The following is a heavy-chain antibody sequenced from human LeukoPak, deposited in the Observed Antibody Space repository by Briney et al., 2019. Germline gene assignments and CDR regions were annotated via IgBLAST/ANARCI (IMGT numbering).Heavy chain of an antibody. CDR2: IYYSGST. J-gene: IGHJ4*02. D-gene: IGHD3-22*01. Sequence: SETLSLTCTVSGGSISSSSYYWGWIRQPPGKGLEWIGSIYYSGSTYYNPSLKSRVTISVDTSKNQFSLKLSSVTAADTAVYYCARLYTDYYDSSGVDYWGQGALVTVSS. CDR3: ARLYTDYYDSSGVDY. V-gene: IGHV4-39*01. CDR1: GGSISSSSYY.